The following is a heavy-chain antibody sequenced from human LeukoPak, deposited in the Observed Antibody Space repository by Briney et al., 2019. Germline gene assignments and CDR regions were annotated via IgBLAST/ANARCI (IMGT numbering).Heavy chain of an antibody. Sequence: ASVEVSCKASGYTFTGYYMHWVRQAPGQGLEWMGWINPNSGGTNYAQKFQGRVTMTRDTSISTAYMELSRLRSDDTAVYYCATYDFSVDDYYAMDVWGQGTTVTVSS. J-gene: IGHJ6*02. CDR1: GYTFTGYY. CDR3: ATYDFSVDDYYAMDV. V-gene: IGHV1-2*02. D-gene: IGHD3-3*01. CDR2: INPNSGGT.